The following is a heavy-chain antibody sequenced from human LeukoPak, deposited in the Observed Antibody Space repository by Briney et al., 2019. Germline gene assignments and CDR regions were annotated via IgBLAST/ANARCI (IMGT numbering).Heavy chain of an antibody. V-gene: IGHV4-59*01. CDR3: ARDRRREQLHAFDI. Sequence: SETLSLTCTVSGGSITSYFWNWIRRPPGKGLEWIAYSHYSDHTNYNPSLKSRVTISVDTSKNQFSLMLSSVTAADTAVFYCARDRRREQLHAFDIWGQGTMVAVSS. CDR2: SHYSDHT. D-gene: IGHD1/OR15-1a*01. J-gene: IGHJ3*02. CDR1: GGSITSYF.